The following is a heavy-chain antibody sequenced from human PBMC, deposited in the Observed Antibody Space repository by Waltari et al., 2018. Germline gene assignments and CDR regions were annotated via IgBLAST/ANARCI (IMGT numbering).Heavy chain of an antibody. Sequence: QVQLVESGGGVVQPGRSLRLSCAASGFTFSSYGMHWVRQAPGKGLEWVAVIWYDGSNKYYADTRKGRLTISRDNSKNTLYLQMNSLRAEDTAVYYCARDRGAGHYYGMDVWGQGTTVTVSS. V-gene: IGHV3-33*01. CDR1: GFTFSSYG. D-gene: IGHD2-15*01. CDR3: ARDRGAGHYYGMDV. CDR2: IWYDGSNK. J-gene: IGHJ6*02.